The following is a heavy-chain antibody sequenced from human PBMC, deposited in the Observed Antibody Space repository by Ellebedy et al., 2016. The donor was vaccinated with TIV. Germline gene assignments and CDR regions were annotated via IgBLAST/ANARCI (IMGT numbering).Heavy chain of an antibody. J-gene: IGHJ4*02. Sequence: ETLSLTCAGSGFTFSNYAMIWVRQAPGKGLEWVSAITDSGYSTSYADSVKGRFTISRDNSNSRLFLQMNSLRAEDTAVYYCARANNFDYWGQGTLVTVSS. CDR1: GFTFSNYA. V-gene: IGHV3-23*01. CDR3: ARANNFDY. CDR2: ITDSGYST.